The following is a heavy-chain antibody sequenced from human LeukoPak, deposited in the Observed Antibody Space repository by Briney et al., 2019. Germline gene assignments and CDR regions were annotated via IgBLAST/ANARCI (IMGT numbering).Heavy chain of an antibody. Sequence: ASVKVSCKASGYTFTSYGISWVRQAPGQGLEWMGWISAYNGNTYYAQKLQGRVTITTVTSTSTAYMELRSLRSDDTAVYYCARQALLHSGWPPQTDYWGQGTLVTVSS. V-gene: IGHV1-18*04. CDR1: GYTFTSYG. CDR3: ARQALLHSGWPPQTDY. CDR2: ISAYNGNT. D-gene: IGHD6-19*01. J-gene: IGHJ4*02.